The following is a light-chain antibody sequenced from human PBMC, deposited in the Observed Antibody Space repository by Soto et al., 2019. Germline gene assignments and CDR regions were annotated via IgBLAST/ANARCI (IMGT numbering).Light chain of an antibody. Sequence: EIVLTQSPGTLSLSPGERATLSGRASQSVSNNYLAWYQQKPGQAPRLLIYGASNRATGIPDRFSGSGSGTDFTVTISMLEPEDFAVYYWQLYGSSVTVGQGIEVEIK. CDR3: QLYGSSVT. CDR2: GAS. V-gene: IGKV3-20*01. CDR1: QSVSNNY. J-gene: IGKJ1*01.